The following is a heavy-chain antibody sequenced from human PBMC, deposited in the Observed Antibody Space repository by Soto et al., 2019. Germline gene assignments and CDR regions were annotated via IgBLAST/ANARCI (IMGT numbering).Heavy chain of an antibody. V-gene: IGHV3-30*18. Sequence: QVQPVESGGGVVQPGRSLRLSCAASGFTFSSYGMHWVRQAPGKGLEWVAVISYDGSNKHYADSVKGRFTISRDNSKNTLYLQMNSLRAEDTAVYYCAKDSIKYSSGWYDYWGQGTLVTVSS. J-gene: IGHJ4*02. CDR1: GFTFSSYG. CDR3: AKDSIKYSSGWYDY. CDR2: ISYDGSNK. D-gene: IGHD6-19*01.